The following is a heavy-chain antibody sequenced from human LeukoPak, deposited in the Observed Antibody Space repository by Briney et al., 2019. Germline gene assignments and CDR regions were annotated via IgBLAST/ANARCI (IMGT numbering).Heavy chain of an antibody. CDR3: AKVGRPYSSSWYRY. CDR2: ISGSGGST. V-gene: IGHV3-23*01. CDR1: GFTFSSYG. Sequence: GGTLRLSCAASGFTFSSYGMSWVRQAPGKGLEWVSAISGSGGSTYYADSVKGRFTISRDNSKNTLYLQMNGLRAEDTAVYYCAKVGRPYSSSWYRYWGQGTLVTVSS. D-gene: IGHD6-13*01. J-gene: IGHJ4*02.